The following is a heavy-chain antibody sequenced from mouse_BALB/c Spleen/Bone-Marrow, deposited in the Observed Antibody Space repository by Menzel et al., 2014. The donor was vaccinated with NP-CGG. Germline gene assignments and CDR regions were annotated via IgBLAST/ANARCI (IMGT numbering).Heavy chain of an antibody. V-gene: IGHV5-6-5*01. CDR1: GFTFSNYA. CDR2: ISTGGST. D-gene: IGHD1-1*01. Sequence: EVQLVESGADLVKPGGSLKLSCAAPGFTFSNYALSWVRQTPEKRLEWVASISTGGSTYYLDSVKGRFTISRDSARNILYLQMSSLRSEDTAMYYCARNYYGSFAYWGQGTLVTVSA. CDR3: ARNYYGSFAY. J-gene: IGHJ3*01.